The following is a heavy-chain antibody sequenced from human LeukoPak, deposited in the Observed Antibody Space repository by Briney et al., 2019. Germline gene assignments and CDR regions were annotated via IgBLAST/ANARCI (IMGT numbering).Heavy chain of an antibody. Sequence: PGGSLRLSCAASGFTFSSYWMSWVRQAPGKGLEWVANIKQDGSEKYYVDSVKGRFTISRDNAKNSLYLQMNSLRAEDTAVYYCARVKRDDFWSGYKGGDEYYFDYWGQGTLVTVSS. CDR3: ARVKRDDFWSGYKGGDEYYFDY. CDR1: GFTFSSYW. D-gene: IGHD3-3*01. CDR2: IKQDGSEK. J-gene: IGHJ4*02. V-gene: IGHV3-7*01.